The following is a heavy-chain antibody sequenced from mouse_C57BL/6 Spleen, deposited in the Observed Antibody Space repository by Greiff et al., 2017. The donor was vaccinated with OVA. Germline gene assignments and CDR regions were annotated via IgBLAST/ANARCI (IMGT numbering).Heavy chain of an antibody. CDR3: ARDYDSDY. D-gene: IGHD2-4*01. V-gene: IGHV1-26*01. J-gene: IGHJ2*01. Sequence: EVKLQQSGPELVKPGASVKISCKASGYTFTDYYMNWVKQSHGKSLEWIGDINPNNGGTSYNQKFKGKATLTVDKSSSTAYMELRSLTSEDSAVYYCARDYDSDYWGQGTTLTVSS. CDR2: INPNNGGT. CDR1: GYTFTDYY.